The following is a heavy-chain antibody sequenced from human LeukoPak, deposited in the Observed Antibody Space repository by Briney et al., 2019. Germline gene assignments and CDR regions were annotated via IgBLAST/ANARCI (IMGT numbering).Heavy chain of an antibody. V-gene: IGHV3-23*01. D-gene: IGHD3-22*01. Sequence: GGSLRLSCAASGFTFSSYAMSWVRQAPGKGLEWVSAISGSGGSTYYADSVKGRFTISRDNSKNTLYLQMNSLRAEDTAVYYCARAITMIVVEYYYMDVWGKGTTVTVSS. CDR1: GFTFSSYA. CDR3: ARAITMIVVEYYYMDV. CDR2: ISGSGGST. J-gene: IGHJ6*03.